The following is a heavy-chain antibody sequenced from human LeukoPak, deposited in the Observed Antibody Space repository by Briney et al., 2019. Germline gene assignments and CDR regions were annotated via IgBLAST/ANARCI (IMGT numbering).Heavy chain of an antibody. Sequence: SETLSLTCAVYGGSFSGYYRSWIRQPPGKGLEWIGEINHSGSTNYNPSLKSRVTISVDTSKNQFSLKLSSVTAADTAVYYCARGADYYDSSGLTYDAAAAFDYWGQGTLVTVSS. J-gene: IGHJ4*02. CDR1: GGSFSGYY. CDR2: INHSGST. D-gene: IGHD3-22*01. CDR3: ARGADYYDSSGLTYDAAAAFDY. V-gene: IGHV4-34*01.